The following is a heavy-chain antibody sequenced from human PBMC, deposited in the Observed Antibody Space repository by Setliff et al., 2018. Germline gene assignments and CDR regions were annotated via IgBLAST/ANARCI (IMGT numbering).Heavy chain of an antibody. V-gene: IGHV3-74*01. CDR2: INIDGRSI. CDR1: GYTFTNHY. Sequence: SCKASGYTFTNHYMHWVRQVPGKGLEWVSRINIDGRSINYADSVRGRFTISRDNAKNTVYLQMNSLRGDDTAVYHCARDLVGATADFWGRGTLVTVSS. CDR3: ARDLVGATADF. D-gene: IGHD1-26*01. J-gene: IGHJ4*02.